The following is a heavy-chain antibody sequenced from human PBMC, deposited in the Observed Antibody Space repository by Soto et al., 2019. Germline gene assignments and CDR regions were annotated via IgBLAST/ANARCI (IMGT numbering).Heavy chain of an antibody. CDR1: GGSISSYY. CDR2: TYYSGST. CDR3: ARAGGGDDYIWGSYRPLWYYMDV. V-gene: IGHV4-59*01. D-gene: IGHD3-16*02. Sequence: PSETLSLTCTVSGGSISSYYWSWIRQPPGKGLEGIGYTYYSGSTNYNPSLKSRVTISVDTSKNQFSLKLSSVTAADTAVYYCARAGGGDDYIWGSYRPLWYYMDVWGKGTTVTVSS. J-gene: IGHJ6*03.